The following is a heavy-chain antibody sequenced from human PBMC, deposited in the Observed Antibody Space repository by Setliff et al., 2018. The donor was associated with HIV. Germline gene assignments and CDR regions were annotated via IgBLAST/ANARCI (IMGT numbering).Heavy chain of an antibody. D-gene: IGHD3-22*01. CDR1: GCTFRKYS. Sequence: SVKVSCKASGCTFRKYSINWARQAPGQGLEWMGGIIPIFGSTTYAQKFQDRVTITADESKDTVEMELSSLTSEDTAVYYCARDDHYYDMGSILSDWFFYLWDRGTLVTVSS. J-gene: IGHJ2*01. CDR2: IIPIFGST. CDR3: ARDDHYYDMGSILSDWFFYL. V-gene: IGHV1-69*13.